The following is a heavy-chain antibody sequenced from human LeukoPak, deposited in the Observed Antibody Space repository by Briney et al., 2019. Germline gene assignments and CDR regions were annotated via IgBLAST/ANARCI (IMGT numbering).Heavy chain of an antibody. CDR3: ARSAKSDYDFWSGSIDY. J-gene: IGHJ4*02. Sequence: KPSETLSLTCAVYGGSFSGYYWSWIRQPPGKGLEWIGEINHSGSTNYNPSLKSRVTISVDTSKNQFSLKLSSVTAADTAVYYCARSAKSDYDFWSGSIDYWGQGTLVTVSS. V-gene: IGHV4-34*01. CDR1: GGSFSGYY. CDR2: INHSGST. D-gene: IGHD3-3*01.